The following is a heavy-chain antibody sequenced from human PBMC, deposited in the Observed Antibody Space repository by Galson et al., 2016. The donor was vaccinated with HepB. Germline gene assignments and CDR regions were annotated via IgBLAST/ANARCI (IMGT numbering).Heavy chain of an antibody. Sequence: SETLSLTCTVSGGSISSSSYYWGWIRQPPGKGLEWIGYIYYSGITNYNPSLKSRVSISIDTSKKQFSLKLTSVTPADTAVYYCARGGSNYGDFDYWGQGTLVTVSS. CDR2: IYYSGIT. D-gene: IGHD5-18*01. CDR1: GGSISSSSYY. CDR3: ARGGSNYGDFDY. V-gene: IGHV4-61*05. J-gene: IGHJ4*02.